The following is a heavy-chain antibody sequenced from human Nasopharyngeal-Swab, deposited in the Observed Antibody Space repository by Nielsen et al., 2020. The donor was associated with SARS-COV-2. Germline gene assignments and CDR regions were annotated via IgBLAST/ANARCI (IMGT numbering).Heavy chain of an antibody. D-gene: IGHD6-19*01. CDR3: AKDLAVASPWGY. V-gene: IGHV3-23*01. Sequence: GESLKISCAASGFTFSSYAMSWVRQAPGKGLEWVSAISGSGGSTYYADSVKGRFTISRDNSKNTLYLQMNSLRAEDTAVYYCAKDLAVASPWGYWGRGTLVTVSS. CDR1: GFTFSSYA. J-gene: IGHJ4*02. CDR2: ISGSGGST.